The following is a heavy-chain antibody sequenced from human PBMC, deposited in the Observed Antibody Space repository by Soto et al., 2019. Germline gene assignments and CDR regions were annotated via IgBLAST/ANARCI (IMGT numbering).Heavy chain of an antibody. CDR2: IKQDGSEK. CDR1: GFTFSSYW. V-gene: IGHV3-7*01. CDR3: ARDDYGDYKSSYYYYYYGMDV. D-gene: IGHD4-17*01. Sequence: GGSLRLSCAASGFTFSSYWMSWVRQAPGKGLEWVANIKQDGSEKYYVDSVKGRFTISRDNAKNSLYLQMNSLRAEDTAVYYCARDDYGDYKSSYYYYYYGMDVWGQGTTVTVSS. J-gene: IGHJ6*02.